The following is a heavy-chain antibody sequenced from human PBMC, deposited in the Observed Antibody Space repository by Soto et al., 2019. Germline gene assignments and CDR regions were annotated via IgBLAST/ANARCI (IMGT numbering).Heavy chain of an antibody. CDR3: ARSSGYYLSDDY. J-gene: IGHJ4*02. CDR2: INAGNGNT. CDR1: GYTFTSYA. D-gene: IGHD3-22*01. Sequence: QVQLVQSGAEEKKPGASVKVSCKASGYTFTSYAMHWVRQAPGQRLEWMGWINAGNGNTKYSQKFQGRVTITRDTSASTAYMELSSLRSEDTAVYDCARSSGYYLSDDYWGQGTLVTVSS. V-gene: IGHV1-3*05.